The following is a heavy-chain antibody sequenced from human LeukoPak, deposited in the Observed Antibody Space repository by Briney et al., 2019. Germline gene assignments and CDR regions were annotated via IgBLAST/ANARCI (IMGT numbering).Heavy chain of an antibody. D-gene: IGHD3-16*01. CDR2: IYYSGST. CDR3: ARGNLGGISDDY. J-gene: IGHJ4*02. V-gene: IGHV4-31*03. Sequence: SETLSLTCTVSGGSISSGGYYWSWIRQHPGKGLEWIGYIYYSGSTYYNPSLKSRVTISVDTSKNQFSLKLSSVTAADTAVYYCARGNLGGISDDYWGQGTLVTVSS. CDR1: GGSISSGGYY.